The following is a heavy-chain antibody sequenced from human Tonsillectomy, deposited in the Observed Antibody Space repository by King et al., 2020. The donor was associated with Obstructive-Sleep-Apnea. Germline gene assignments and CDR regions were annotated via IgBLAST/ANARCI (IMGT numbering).Heavy chain of an antibody. D-gene: IGHD3-10*01. V-gene: IGHV3-13*04. J-gene: IGHJ4*02. CDR2: IGTAGDT. CDR3: ARDYGSGTFDY. CDR1: GFTFRSYD. Sequence: VQLVESGGGLVQPGGSLRLSCASSGFTFRSYDIHWVRQVTGKGLEWDSAIGTAGDTYFQGSVKGRFTISRENAKNSLYLQMNSLRAGDTAVYYCARDYGSGTFDYWGQGTLVTVSS.